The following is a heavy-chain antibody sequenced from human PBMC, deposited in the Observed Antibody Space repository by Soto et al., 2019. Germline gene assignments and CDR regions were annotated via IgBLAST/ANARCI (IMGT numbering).Heavy chain of an antibody. Sequence: PSETLSLTCCVSGYSISYGYYWCWIRQPPGKGLEWIGNIYYNGSTNYNPSLKSRVTMSVDKSKNHFSLKLTSVTAADTAVYYCARSGSSGTPVDYWGQGILVTVSS. V-gene: IGHV4-38-2*01. CDR2: IYYNGST. CDR1: GYSISYGYY. CDR3: ARSGSSGTPVDY. J-gene: IGHJ4*02. D-gene: IGHD1-26*01.